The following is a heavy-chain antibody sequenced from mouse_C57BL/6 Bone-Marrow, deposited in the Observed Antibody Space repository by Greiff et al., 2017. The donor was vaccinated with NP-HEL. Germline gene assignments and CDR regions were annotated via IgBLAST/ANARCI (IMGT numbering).Heavy chain of an antibody. Sequence: EVKLVESGPGLVKPSQSLSLTCSVTGYSITSGYYWNWIRQFPGNKLEWMGYISYDGSNNYNPSLKNRISITRDTSKNQFFLKLNSVTTEDTATYYCAKESLTTVVAHWYFDVWGTGTTVTVSS. D-gene: IGHD1-1*01. CDR2: ISYDGSN. CDR1: GYSITSGYY. J-gene: IGHJ1*03. V-gene: IGHV3-6*01. CDR3: AKESLTTVVAHWYFDV.